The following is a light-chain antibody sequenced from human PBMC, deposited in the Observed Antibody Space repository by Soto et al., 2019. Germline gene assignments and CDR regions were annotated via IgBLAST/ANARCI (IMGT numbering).Light chain of an antibody. V-gene: IGKV3-15*01. CDR1: QSVSSK. CDR3: QQYNNWPYT. J-gene: IGKJ2*01. CDR2: GAS. Sequence: ETVMTQSPATLSVSPGERATLSCRASQSVSSKLVWYQQKPGQAPRLLIHGASTRATGIPARFSGSGSGTEFTLTISSLQSEDFAVYHCQQYNNWPYTFGQRTKVDI.